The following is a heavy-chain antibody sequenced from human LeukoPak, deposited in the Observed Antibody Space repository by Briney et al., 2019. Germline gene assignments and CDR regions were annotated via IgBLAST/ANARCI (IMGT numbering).Heavy chain of an antibody. J-gene: IGHJ4*02. CDR3: ARSPPEGYCSGGSCYSGTETDY. V-gene: IGHV3-30-3*01. CDR1: GFTFSSYA. Sequence: GGSLRLSCAASGFTFSSYAMHWVRQAPGKGLEWVAVISYDGSNKYYADSVKGRFTISRDNSKNTLYLQMNSLRAEDTAVYYCARSPPEGYCSGGSCYSGTETDYWGQGTLVTVSS. D-gene: IGHD2-15*01. CDR2: ISYDGSNK.